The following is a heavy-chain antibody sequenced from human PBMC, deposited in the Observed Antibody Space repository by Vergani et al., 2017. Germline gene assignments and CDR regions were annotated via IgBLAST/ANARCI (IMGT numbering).Heavy chain of an antibody. V-gene: IGHV3-48*04. Sequence: EVQLVESGGGLVQPGGSLRLSCAASGFTFSSYSMNWVRQAPGKGLEWVSYISSSSSTIYYADSVKGRFTNSRDNAKNSLYLQMNSLRAADTAVYYCAARCSSTSCSPPHYYYYGMDVWGQGTTVTVSS. CDR2: ISSSSSTI. D-gene: IGHD2-2*01. CDR3: AARCSSTSCSPPHYYYYGMDV. J-gene: IGHJ6*02. CDR1: GFTFSSYS.